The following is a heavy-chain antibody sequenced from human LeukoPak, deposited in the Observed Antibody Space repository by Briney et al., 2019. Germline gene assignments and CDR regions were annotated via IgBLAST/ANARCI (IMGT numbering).Heavy chain of an antibody. V-gene: IGHV3-9*01. CDR1: GFTFDDYA. CDR2: ISWNSGSI. J-gene: IGHJ4*02. D-gene: IGHD5-18*01. CDR3: AKDMSGYSYGPFDY. Sequence: GGSLRLSCAASGFTFDDYAMHWVRQAPGKGLEWVSGISWNSGSIGYADSVKGRLTISRDNAKNSLYLQMNSLRAEDTALYYCAKDMSGYSYGPFDYWGQGTLVTVSS.